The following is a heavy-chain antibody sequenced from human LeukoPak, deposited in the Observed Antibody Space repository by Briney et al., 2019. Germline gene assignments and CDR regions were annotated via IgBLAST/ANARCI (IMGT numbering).Heavy chain of an antibody. V-gene: IGHV3-23*01. CDR3: AKDFAASIAAAGTTGWFDP. CDR2: ISGSGGST. J-gene: IGHJ5*02. D-gene: IGHD6-13*01. CDR1: GFTFSSYA. Sequence: PGGSLRLSCAASGFTFSSYAMSWVRQAPGKGLEWVSAISGSGGSTYYADSVKGRFTISRDNSKNTLYLQMNSLRAEDTAVYYCAKDFAASIAAAGTTGWFDPWGQGTLVTVSS.